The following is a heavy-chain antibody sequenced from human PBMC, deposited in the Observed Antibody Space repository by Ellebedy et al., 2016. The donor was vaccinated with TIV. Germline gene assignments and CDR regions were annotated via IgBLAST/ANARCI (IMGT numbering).Heavy chain of an antibody. V-gene: IGHV6-1*01. CDR1: GDSVSSNSAV. D-gene: IGHD6-13*01. J-gene: IGHJ1*01. CDR3: ARYNRTWYLDS. Sequence: SETLSPTXDISGDSVSSNSAVWNWIRQSPSRGLEWLGRMYYRSSWYSDYAVSVRGRITVIADTSKNQFSLQLRSVTPEDTAVYYCARYNRTWYLDSWGQGTQVTVSS. CDR2: MYYRSSWYS.